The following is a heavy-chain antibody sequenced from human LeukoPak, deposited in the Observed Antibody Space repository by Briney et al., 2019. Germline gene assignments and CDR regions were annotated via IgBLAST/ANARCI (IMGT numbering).Heavy chain of an antibody. CDR1: GFTFSSYG. J-gene: IGHJ3*02. CDR3: AKRYSSSWMWYAFDI. CDR2: IRYDGSNK. D-gene: IGHD6-13*01. Sequence: QSWGSLRLSCAASGFTFSSYGMHWVRQAPGKGLEWVAFIRYDGSNKYYADSVKGRFTISRDNSKNTLYLQMNSLRAEDTAVYYCAKRYSSSWMWYAFDIWGQGTMVTVSS. V-gene: IGHV3-30*02.